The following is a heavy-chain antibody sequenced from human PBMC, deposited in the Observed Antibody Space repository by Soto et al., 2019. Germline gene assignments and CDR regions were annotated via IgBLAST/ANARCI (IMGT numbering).Heavy chain of an antibody. CDR1: GGTFSSYA. D-gene: IGHD4-4*01. CDR2: IIPIFGTA. V-gene: IGHV1-69*12. Sequence: QVQLVQSGAEVKKPGSSVKVSCKASGGTFSSYAISWVRQAPGQGLEWMGGIIPIFGTANYAQKFQGRVTITADESTSTAYIELSSLRDEGTGVYSWVRGGGYSSCDHWGEGTLVTVSS. CDR3: VRGGGYSSCDH. J-gene: IGHJ4*02.